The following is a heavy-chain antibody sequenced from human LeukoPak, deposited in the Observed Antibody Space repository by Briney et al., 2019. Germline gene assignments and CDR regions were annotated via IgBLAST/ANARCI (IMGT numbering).Heavy chain of an antibody. CDR2: ISAYNGNT. CDR1: GGTFSSYA. J-gene: IGHJ5*02. CDR3: ARQSLRNWFDP. D-gene: IGHD5-12*01. Sequence: ASVKVSCKASGGTFSSYAISWVRQAPGQGLEWMGWISAYNGNTNYAQKLQGRVTMTTDTSTSTAYMGLRSLRSDDTAVYYCARQSLRNWFDPWGQGTLVTVSS. V-gene: IGHV1-18*01.